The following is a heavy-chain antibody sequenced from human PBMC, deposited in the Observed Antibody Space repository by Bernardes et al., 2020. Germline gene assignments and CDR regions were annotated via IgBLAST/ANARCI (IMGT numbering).Heavy chain of an antibody. J-gene: IGHJ5*02. D-gene: IGHD6-13*01. CDR3: ARRGIAAAGDDYNWFDP. CDR1: GGSISSSSYY. CDR2: IYYSGST. V-gene: IGHV4-39*01. Sequence: SETLSLTCTVPGGSISSSSYYWGWIRQPPGKGLEWIGSIYYSGSTYYNPSLKSRVTISVDTSKNQFSLKLSSVTAADTAVYYCARRGIAAAGDDYNWFDPWGQGTLVTVSS.